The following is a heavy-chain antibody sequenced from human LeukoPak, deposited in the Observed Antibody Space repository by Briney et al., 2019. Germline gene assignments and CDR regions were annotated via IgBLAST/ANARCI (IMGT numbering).Heavy chain of an antibody. CDR3: ASLHYYAVDV. J-gene: IGHJ3*01. Sequence: EGSLRLSCAASGFTFSDHYMTWIRQAPGKGLEWVSYISSSSSYRNYADSVKGRFTISRDNAKTSLYLQMNSLRAEDTAVYYCASLHYYAVDVWGQGTTVTVSS. D-gene: IGHD3-10*01. V-gene: IGHV3-11*03. CDR1: GFTFSDHY. CDR2: ISSSSSYR.